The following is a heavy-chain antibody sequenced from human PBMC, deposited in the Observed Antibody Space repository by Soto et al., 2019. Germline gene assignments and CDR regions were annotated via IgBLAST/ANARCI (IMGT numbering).Heavy chain of an antibody. CDR3: TRYDTFDY. CDR2: IRSEAHSYAA. D-gene: IGHD3-9*01. J-gene: IGHJ4*02. Sequence: EVQLVESGGGLVQPGGSLTLSCAASGFAFSASAIHWVRQASGKGLEWVGRIRSEAHSYAAAYAASVKGRFTISRDDSKKTAYLQLNSLKTGDTAVYYRTRYDTFDYWGQGTLVTVSS. V-gene: IGHV3-73*02. CDR1: GFAFSASA.